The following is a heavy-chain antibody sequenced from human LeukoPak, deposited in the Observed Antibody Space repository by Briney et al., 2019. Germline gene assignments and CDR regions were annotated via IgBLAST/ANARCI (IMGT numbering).Heavy chain of an antibody. CDR2: IWYDGSNK. J-gene: IGHJ4*02. Sequence: GWSLRLSCAASGFTFSSYGMHWVRQAPGKGLEWVAVIWYDGSNKYYADSVKGRFTISRDNSKNTLYLQMNSLRAEDTAVYYCARDQYPGYSSSFISVGFDYWGQGTLVTVSS. CDR3: ARDQYPGYSSSFISVGFDY. D-gene: IGHD6-13*01. CDR1: GFTFSSYG. V-gene: IGHV3-33*01.